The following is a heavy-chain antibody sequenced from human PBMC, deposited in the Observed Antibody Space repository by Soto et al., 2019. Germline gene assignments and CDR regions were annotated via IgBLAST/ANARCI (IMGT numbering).Heavy chain of an antibody. D-gene: IGHD3-10*01. V-gene: IGHV3-11*01. J-gene: IGHJ4*02. Sequence: GGSLRLSCVASGFTFSYYYMSWFRQAPGKGLEWIAYISNTANTIYYADSVKGRFTISRDDANNSLLLQMNGLRADDTAVYYCARGRFGEIHDYWGQGTLVTV. CDR3: ARGRFGEIHDY. CDR1: GFTFSYYY. CDR2: ISNTANTI.